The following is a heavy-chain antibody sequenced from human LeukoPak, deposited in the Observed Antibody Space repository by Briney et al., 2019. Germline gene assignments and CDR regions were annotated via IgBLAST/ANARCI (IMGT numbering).Heavy chain of an antibody. CDR2: ISSSSSYI. V-gene: IGHV3-21*01. D-gene: IGHD5-18*01. CDR3: ARDGGGVDTLWNWFDP. CDR1: GFTFSSYS. Sequence: GGSLRLSCAASGFTFSSYSMNWVPQAPGKGLEWVSSISSSSSYIYYADSVKGRFTISRDNAKNSLYLQMNSLRAEDTAVYYCARDGGGVDTLWNWFDPWGQGTLVTVSS. J-gene: IGHJ5*02.